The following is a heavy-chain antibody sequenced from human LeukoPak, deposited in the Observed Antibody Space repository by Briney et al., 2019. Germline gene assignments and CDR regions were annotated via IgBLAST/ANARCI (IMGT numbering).Heavy chain of an antibody. J-gene: IGHJ4*02. D-gene: IGHD6-13*01. Sequence: NPSETLSLTCTVSGGSISSSSSYWGWIRQPPGKGLEWIGNIYYSGSTYYSPSLTSRVTISVDSSKNQFSLKLSSVTAADTAVYYCARLTQLGRSFDYWGQGTLVTVSS. CDR1: GGSISSSSSY. CDR3: ARLTQLGRSFDY. V-gene: IGHV4-39*07. CDR2: IYYSGST.